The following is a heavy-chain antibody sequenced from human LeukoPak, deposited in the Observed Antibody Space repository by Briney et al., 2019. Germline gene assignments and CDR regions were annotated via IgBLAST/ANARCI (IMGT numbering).Heavy chain of an antibody. CDR2: IYSGGST. CDR1: GFTVSSNY. J-gene: IGHJ4*02. CDR3: ARDKDGSGSYY. Sequence: GGSLRLSCAASGFTVSSNYMSWVRQAPGKGLEWVSVIYSGGSTYYADSVKGRFTISRDNSKNTLYLQMNSLRAEDTAVYYCARDKDGSGSYYWGQGTLVTVSS. V-gene: IGHV3-66*01. D-gene: IGHD3-10*01.